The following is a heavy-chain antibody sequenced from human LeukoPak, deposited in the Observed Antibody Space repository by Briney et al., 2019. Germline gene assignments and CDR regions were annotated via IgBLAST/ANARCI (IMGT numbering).Heavy chain of an antibody. CDR3: ARANSEGYCSGGSCYRYNWFDP. CDR1: GFTFSTYT. D-gene: IGHD2-15*01. V-gene: IGHV3-23*01. CDR2: IGSSGGGI. J-gene: IGHJ5*02. Sequence: GGSLRLSCAASGFTFSTYTMYWVRHPPGKRLEWVSIIGSSGGGIHYADSVKGRFTISRDNSKNALYLQMNSLRVEDTAVYYCARANSEGYCSGGSCYRYNWFDPWGQGTLVTVSS.